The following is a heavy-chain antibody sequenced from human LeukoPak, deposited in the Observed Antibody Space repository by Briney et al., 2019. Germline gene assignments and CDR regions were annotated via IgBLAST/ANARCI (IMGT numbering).Heavy chain of an antibody. CDR3: ARAEDIVSSNYFDY. CDR1: GGSFSGYY. CDR2: INHSGST. D-gene: IGHD2-15*01. J-gene: IGHJ4*02. Sequence: KSSETLSPTCAVYGGSFSGYYWSWIRQPPGKGLEWIGEINHSGSTNYNPSLKSRVTISVDTSKNQFSLKLSSVTAADTAVYYCARAEDIVSSNYFDYWGQGTLVTVSS. V-gene: IGHV4-34*01.